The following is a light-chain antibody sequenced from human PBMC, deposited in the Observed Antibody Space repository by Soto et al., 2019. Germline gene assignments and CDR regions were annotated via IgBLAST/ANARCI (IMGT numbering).Light chain of an antibody. J-gene: IGLJ3*02. Sequence: QSVLTQPPSVSAAPGQTVTISCSGSNSNVGSNYVSWYQHLPGTAPKLLIYNNNQRPSGIRDRFSGSRSGTSATLDINGLHSEDEADYYCASWDDNLNGGVFGGGTKVTVL. V-gene: IGLV1-51*01. CDR3: ASWDDNLNGGV. CDR2: NNN. CDR1: NSNVGSNY.